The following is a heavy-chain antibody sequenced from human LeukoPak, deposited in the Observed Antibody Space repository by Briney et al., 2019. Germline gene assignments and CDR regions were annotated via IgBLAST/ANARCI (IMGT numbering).Heavy chain of an antibody. V-gene: IGHV3-53*01. CDR3: ARGTGFSWSLDN. CDR1: GFTVINY. CDR2: MYKDGRT. J-gene: IGHJ4*02. D-gene: IGHD6-13*01. Sequence: GGSLGLSCAASSGFTVINYMSWVRQAPGKGLEWVSVMYKDGRTYYADSVRGRFTISRDSSKNTLYLQMASLRAEDTAVYYCARGTGFSWSLDNWGQGTLVTVSS.